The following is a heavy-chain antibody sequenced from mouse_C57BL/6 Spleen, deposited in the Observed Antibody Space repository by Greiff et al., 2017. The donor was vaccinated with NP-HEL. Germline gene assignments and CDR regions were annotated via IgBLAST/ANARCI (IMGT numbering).Heavy chain of an antibody. CDR1: GYTFTSYW. J-gene: IGHJ2*01. V-gene: IGHV1-61*01. CDR2: IYPSDSET. D-gene: IGHD3-2*02. CDR3: ARLSGYVDY. Sequence: VQLQQPGAELVRPGSSVKLSCKASGYTFTSYWMDWVKQRPGQGLEWIGNIYPSDSETHYNQKFKDKATLTVDKSSSTAYMQLSSLTSEDSAVYYCARLSGYVDYWGQGTTLTVSS.